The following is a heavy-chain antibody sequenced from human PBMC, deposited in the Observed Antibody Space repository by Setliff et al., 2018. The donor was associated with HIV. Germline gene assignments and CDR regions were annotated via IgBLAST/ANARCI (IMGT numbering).Heavy chain of an antibody. J-gene: IGHJ6*02. CDR1: GGSFSGHY. CDR3: ARGLRLDTARVTVYYYYYGLDV. Sequence: PSETLSLTCAVYGGSFSGHYWSWIRQPPGKGLEWVGELDHAGGTNYNPSLKSRVTISGDTSKNQISLKLSSVTAADTAVYYCARGLRLDTARVTVYYYYYGLDVWGQGTTVTVSS. D-gene: IGHD5-18*01. V-gene: IGHV4-34*01. CDR2: LDHAGGT.